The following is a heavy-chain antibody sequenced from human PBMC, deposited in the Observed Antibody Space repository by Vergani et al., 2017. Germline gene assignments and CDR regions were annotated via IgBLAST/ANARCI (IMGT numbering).Heavy chain of an antibody. CDR2: LTSSSSTI. CDR1: GFTFSSYS. V-gene: IGHV3-48*01. Sequence: EVQLVESGGGLVQPGGSLRLSCAASGFTFSSYSMNWVRQAPGKGLEWVSYLTSSSSTIYYADSVKGRFTISRDNAKNSLYLQMNSLRAEDTAVYYCARGGFSLFHTEYDYVSGFNYWGQGTLVTVSS. J-gene: IGHJ4*02. CDR3: ARGGFSLFHTEYDYVSGFNY. D-gene: IGHD3-16*01.